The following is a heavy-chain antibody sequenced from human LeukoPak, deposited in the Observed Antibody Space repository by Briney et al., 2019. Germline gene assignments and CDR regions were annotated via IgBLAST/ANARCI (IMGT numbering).Heavy chain of an antibody. CDR2: VYYNGST. Sequence: KPSETLSLTCTVSSGSISSYYWSWIRQPPGKGLEWIGHVYYNGSTNYNPSLKSRVTISVDTSKNQFSLKLSSVTAADTAVYYCARRNDFDIWGQGTMVTVSS. CDR1: SGSISSYY. CDR3: ARRNDFDI. J-gene: IGHJ3*02. V-gene: IGHV4-59*08.